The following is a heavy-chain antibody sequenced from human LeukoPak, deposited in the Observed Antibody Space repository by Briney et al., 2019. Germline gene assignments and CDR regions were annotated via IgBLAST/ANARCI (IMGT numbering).Heavy chain of an antibody. D-gene: IGHD1-26*01. V-gene: IGHV3-23*01. CDR3: AKGPVSAIVGATTLDY. Sequence: GGSLRLSCAASGFTVSSNYMSWVRQTSGKGLVWVLLISGSTGSTYYAESVKGRYSISRDNSKNTVYLQMNSLRVEDTAVYYCAKGPVSAIVGATTLDYWGQGTLVTVSS. J-gene: IGHJ4*02. CDR1: GFTVSSNY. CDR2: ISGSTGST.